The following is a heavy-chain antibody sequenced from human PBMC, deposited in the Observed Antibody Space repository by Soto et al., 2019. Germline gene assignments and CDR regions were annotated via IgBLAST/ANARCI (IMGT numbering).Heavy chain of an antibody. D-gene: IGHD5-18*01. Sequence: SVKVSCKASGYTFTSYAMHWVRQAPGQRLEWMGWINTGNGDTKYSQKFQGRVTITRDTSASTAYMDLSSLRSEDTAVYYCARARGYSYGQVDSWGQGTLVTVSS. CDR1: GYTFTSYA. V-gene: IGHV1-3*04. CDR3: ARARGYSYGQVDS. J-gene: IGHJ4*02. CDR2: INTGNGDT.